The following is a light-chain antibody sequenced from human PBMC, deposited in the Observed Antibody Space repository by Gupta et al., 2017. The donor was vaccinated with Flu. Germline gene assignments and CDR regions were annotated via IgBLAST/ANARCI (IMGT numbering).Light chain of an antibody. J-gene: IGLJ1*01. CDR1: SSNLGAGHD. Sequence: QSVLTQPPSVSGAPGQRVTISCTGSSSNLGAGHDVHWYQQLPGTAPKLLIYGNNNRASGVPDRFSGSKSGTSASLAITGLRAEDEADYYCQSYDNSLGDSVFGTGTRVTVL. CDR3: QSYDNSLGDSV. V-gene: IGLV1-40*01. CDR2: GNN.